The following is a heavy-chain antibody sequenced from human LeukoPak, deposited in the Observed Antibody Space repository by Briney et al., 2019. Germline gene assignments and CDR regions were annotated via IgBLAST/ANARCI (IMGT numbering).Heavy chain of an antibody. J-gene: IGHJ5*02. CDR1: GGSFSGYY. V-gene: IGHV4-34*01. CDR2: INHSGST. CDR3: ARHPTALVSYGFDP. D-gene: IGHD5-18*01. Sequence: SETLSLTCAVYGGSFSGYYWSWIRQPPGKGLEWIGEINHSGSTNYNPSLKSRVTISVDTSKNQFSLKLSSVTAADTAVYYCARHPTALVSYGFDPWGQGTLVTASS.